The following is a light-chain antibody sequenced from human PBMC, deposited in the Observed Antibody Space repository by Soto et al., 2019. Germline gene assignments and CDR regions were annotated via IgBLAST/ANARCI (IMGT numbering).Light chain of an antibody. Sequence: DIQITQSPSTLPASVGDRVTITCRASQSITNMLAWYQQKPGKAPKVLIYDASSLESGVPSRFSGSGSGTEFILTISSLQPDDFATYYCQHYGGMLTFGQGTKV. CDR2: DAS. CDR3: QHYGGMLT. J-gene: IGKJ1*01. CDR1: QSITNM. V-gene: IGKV1-5*01.